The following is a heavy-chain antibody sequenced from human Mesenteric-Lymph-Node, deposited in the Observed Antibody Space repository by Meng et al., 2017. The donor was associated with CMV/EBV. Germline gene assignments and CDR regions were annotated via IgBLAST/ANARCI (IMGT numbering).Heavy chain of an antibody. CDR3: ASGLPYYDFWSGYYRWFDP. CDR1: GGSFSGYY. J-gene: IGHJ5*02. V-gene: IGHV4-34*01. D-gene: IGHD3-3*01. Sequence: GSLRLSCAVYGGSFSGYYWSWIRQPPGKGREWIGEINHSGSTNYNPSLKSRVTISVDTSKNQFSLKLSSVTAADTAVYYCASGLPYYDFWSGYYRWFDPWGQGTLVTVSS. CDR2: INHSGST.